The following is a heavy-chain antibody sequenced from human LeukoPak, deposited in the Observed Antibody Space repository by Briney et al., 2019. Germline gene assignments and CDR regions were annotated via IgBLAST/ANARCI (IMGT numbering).Heavy chain of an antibody. J-gene: IGHJ4*02. V-gene: IGHV3-48*03. CDR2: ISSSGSTI. D-gene: IGHD3-10*01. Sequence: PGGSLRLSCAASGFTFSSYEMNWVRQASGKGLEWVSYISSSGSTIYYADSVKGRFTISRDNSKNTLYLQMNSLRAEDTAVYYCAKVEWFGEWGQGTLVTVSS. CDR1: GFTFSSYE. CDR3: AKVEWFGE.